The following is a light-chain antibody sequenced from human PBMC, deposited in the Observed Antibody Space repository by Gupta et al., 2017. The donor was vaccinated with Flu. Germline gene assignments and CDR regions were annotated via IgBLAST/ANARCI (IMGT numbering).Light chain of an antibody. CDR3: QSSNGDCVV. CDR2: NDA. CDR1: ILSEKL. V-gene: IGLV3-25*03. Sequence: CSGDILSEKLTYWYQQKPGQAPILIMYNDAARPSGGAERFSGACSGTTVTLTIRGVQADDDADYFCQSSNGDCVVFAVGTKLTVL. J-gene: IGLJ2*01.